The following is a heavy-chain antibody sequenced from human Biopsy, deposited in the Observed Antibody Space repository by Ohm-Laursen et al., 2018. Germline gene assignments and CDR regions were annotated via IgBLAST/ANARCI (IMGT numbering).Heavy chain of an antibody. D-gene: IGHD1-1*01. Sequence: SVKVSCKASGGTFTTYSFNWVRQAHGQGLEWMGRIIPILGRPTYAQKFQGRVTITADTSTGTVFMDLSTLRSEDSALYYCAADINVWNVNYWGQGTLVTVS. CDR1: GGTFTTYS. J-gene: IGHJ4*02. CDR2: IIPILGRP. CDR3: AADINVWNVNY. V-gene: IGHV1-69*02.